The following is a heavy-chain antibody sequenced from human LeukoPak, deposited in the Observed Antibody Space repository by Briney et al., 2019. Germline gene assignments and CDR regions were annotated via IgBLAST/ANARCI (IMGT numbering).Heavy chain of an antibody. CDR1: GGSISSSNW. CDR2: IYHSGST. V-gene: IGHV4-4*02. D-gene: IGHD6-6*01. Sequence: SETLSLTCAVSGGSISSSNWWSWVRQPPGKGLEWIGEIYHSGSTYYNPSLKSRVTISVDRSKNQFSLKLSSVTAADTAVYYCARVTSIAARPRDYYYYYMDVWGKGTTVAVSS. CDR3: ARVTSIAARPRDYYYYYMDV. J-gene: IGHJ6*03.